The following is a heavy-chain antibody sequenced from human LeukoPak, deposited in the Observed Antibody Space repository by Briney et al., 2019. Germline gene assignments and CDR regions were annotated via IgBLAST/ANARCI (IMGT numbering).Heavy chain of an antibody. V-gene: IGHV3-7*03. CDR2: IKQDGSEK. CDR1: GFTFNDYW. CDR3: VRDCSSASLSSGCYYAMDV. D-gene: IGHD2-2*01. Sequence: GGSLRLSCAPSGFTFNDYWMTWVRQAPGKGREWVAHIKQDGSEKYYLHSLKGRFTISRDNAKNSLFLQMNSLRAEDTAVYYCVRDCSSASLSSGCYYAMDVWGKGTTVTVSS. J-gene: IGHJ6*04.